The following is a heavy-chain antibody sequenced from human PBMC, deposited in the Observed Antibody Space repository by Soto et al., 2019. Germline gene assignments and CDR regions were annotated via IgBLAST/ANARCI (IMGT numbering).Heavy chain of an antibody. J-gene: IGHJ3*02. CDR2: ISGSGGST. V-gene: IGHV3-23*01. Sequence: SLGLSCAASGFTFSSYAMSWVRQAPGKGLEWVSAISGSGGSTYYADSVKGRFTISRDNSKNTLYLQMNSLRAEDTAVYYGANAGELLWCGEIWGQGTMVTVSS. CDR3: ANAGELLWCGEI. CDR1: GFTFSSYA. D-gene: IGHD3-10*01.